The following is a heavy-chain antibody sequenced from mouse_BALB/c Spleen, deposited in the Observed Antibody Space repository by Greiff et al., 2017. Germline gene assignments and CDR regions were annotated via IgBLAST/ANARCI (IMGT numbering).Heavy chain of an antibody. Sequence: DVKLVESGGGLVQPGGSRKLSCAASGFTFSDYGMAWVRQAPGKGPEWVAFISNLAYSIYYADTVTGRFTISRENAKNTLYLEMSSLRSEDTAMYYCARDGAYWGQGTLVTVSA. CDR2: ISNLAYSI. J-gene: IGHJ3*01. CDR1: GFTFSDYG. V-gene: IGHV5-15*02. CDR3: ARDGAY.